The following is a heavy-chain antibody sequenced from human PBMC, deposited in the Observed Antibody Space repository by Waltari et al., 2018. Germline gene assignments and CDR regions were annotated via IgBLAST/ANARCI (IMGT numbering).Heavy chain of an antibody. J-gene: IGHJ4*02. Sequence: QVQLQESGPGLVKPSEPLSLTCTVSGGPLSSYYWSWIRQAPGKGLEWIGTFYNSGTTNYNPSLESRVTISVDTSKNQISLKVNSMTAADTAVYYCAGGGQWLAFDYWDQGILVTVSS. CDR1: GGPLSSYY. D-gene: IGHD6-19*01. CDR2: FYNSGTT. CDR3: AGGGQWLAFDY. V-gene: IGHV4-59*01.